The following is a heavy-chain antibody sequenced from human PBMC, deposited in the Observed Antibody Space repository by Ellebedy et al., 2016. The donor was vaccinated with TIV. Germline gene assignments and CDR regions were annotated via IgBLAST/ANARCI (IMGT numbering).Heavy chain of an antibody. Sequence: SETLSLTXAVYGASFSHYYWSWIRLPPGKGLEWIGEINHSGSTYYNPSLKSRVSMSVDRSKNQFSLKLNSLSAADTAVYFCARGRGGSYSIPFDAWGQGTLVTVSS. CDR3: ARGRGGSYSIPFDA. D-gene: IGHD1-26*01. V-gene: IGHV4-34*01. CDR1: GASFSHYY. CDR2: INHSGST. J-gene: IGHJ4*02.